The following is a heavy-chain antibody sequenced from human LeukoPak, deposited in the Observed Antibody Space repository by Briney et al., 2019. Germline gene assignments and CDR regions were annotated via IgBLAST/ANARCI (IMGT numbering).Heavy chain of an antibody. D-gene: IGHD3-9*01. CDR3: ARGGLYYDILTGYFPFDY. V-gene: IGHV6-1*01. CDR1: GDSVSSNSAA. Sequence: SQTLSLTCAISGDSVSSNSAAWNWIRQSPSRGLEWLGRTYYRSKWYNDYAVSVKSRITINPDTSKNQFSLQLNSVTPEDTAVYYCARGGLYYDILTGYFPFDYWGQGTLVTVSS. CDR2: TYYRSKWYN. J-gene: IGHJ4*02.